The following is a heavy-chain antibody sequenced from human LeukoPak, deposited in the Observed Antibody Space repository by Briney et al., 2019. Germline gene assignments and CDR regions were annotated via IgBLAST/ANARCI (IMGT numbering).Heavy chain of an antibody. D-gene: IGHD2-2*01. J-gene: IGHJ3*02. Sequence: VASVKVSCKASGYTFTSYAMHWVRQAPGQRLEWMGIINPSGGSTSYAQKFQGRVTMTRDTSTSTVYMELSSLRSEDTAVYYCAREGGGYCSSTSCYEPHRDAFDIWGQGTMVTVSS. CDR3: AREGGGYCSSTSCYEPHRDAFDI. CDR2: INPSGGST. V-gene: IGHV1-46*01. CDR1: GYTFTSYA.